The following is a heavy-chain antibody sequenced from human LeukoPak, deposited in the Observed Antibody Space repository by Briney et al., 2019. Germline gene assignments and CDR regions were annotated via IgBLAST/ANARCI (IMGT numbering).Heavy chain of an antibody. CDR3: ARTPGFSYGFGWFDS. V-gene: IGHV4-59*01. Sequence: PSETLPLTCTVSGGSFSSYYWSWIRQPPGKGLEWIGFIYDSGSTNCNPSLKSRVTISVDTSKNQFSLKLRSVTAADTAVYYCARTPGFSYGFGWFDSWGQGTLVTVSS. J-gene: IGHJ5*01. CDR1: GGSFSSYY. D-gene: IGHD5-18*01. CDR2: IYDSGST.